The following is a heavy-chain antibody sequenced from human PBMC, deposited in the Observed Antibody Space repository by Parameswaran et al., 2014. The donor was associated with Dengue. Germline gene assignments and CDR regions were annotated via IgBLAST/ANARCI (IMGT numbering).Heavy chain of an antibody. CDR2: IYYTGVT. CDR3: AKTARIPGS. D-gene: IGHD2-15*01. V-gene: IGHV4-59*08. Sequence: VRQAPGKGLEYIGYIYYTGVTNYNPSLQSRVTMSLDTSKSQFFLTLNSVTAADTAVYYCAKTARIPGSWGQGILVTSPQ. J-gene: IGHJ5*02.